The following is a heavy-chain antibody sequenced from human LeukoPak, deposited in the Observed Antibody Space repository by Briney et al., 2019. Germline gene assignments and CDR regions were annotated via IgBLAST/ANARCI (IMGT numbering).Heavy chain of an antibody. CDR1: GFTFSNFG. J-gene: IGHJ4*02. Sequence: GGSLRLSCAASGFTFSNFGINWVRQAPGKGLGWVSSISSSSSYISYADSVKGRFTISRDNAKNSLDLQMNSLRAEDTAVYYCAKDRGYCSGGNCYSIDYWGQGTLVTVSS. V-gene: IGHV3-21*01. CDR2: ISSSSSYI. CDR3: AKDRGYCSGGNCYSIDY. D-gene: IGHD2-15*01.